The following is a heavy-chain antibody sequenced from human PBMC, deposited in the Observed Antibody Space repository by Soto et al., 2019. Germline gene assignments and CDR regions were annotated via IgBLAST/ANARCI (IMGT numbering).Heavy chain of an antibody. CDR2: IYYSGST. CDR3: ARLTYYDILTP. Sequence: SETLSLTCTVSGGSISSSSYYWGWIRQPPGKGLEWVGSIYYSGSTYYNPSLKSRVTISVDTSKNQFSLKPSSVTAADTAVYYCARLTYYDILTPWGQGTLVTVSS. V-gene: IGHV4-39*01. CDR1: GGSISSSSYY. J-gene: IGHJ5*02. D-gene: IGHD3-9*01.